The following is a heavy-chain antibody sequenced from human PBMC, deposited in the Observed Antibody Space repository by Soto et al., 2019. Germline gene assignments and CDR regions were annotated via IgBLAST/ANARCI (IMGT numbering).Heavy chain of an antibody. D-gene: IGHD4-17*01. CDR1: GYTFTSYG. V-gene: IGHV1-18*01. CDR2: ISAYNGNT. Sequence: ASVKVSCKASGYTFTSYGISWVRQAPGQGLEWMGWISAYNGNTNYAQKLQGRVTMTTDTSTSTAYMELRSLRSDDTAVYYCARDLVTEMNTVTTDDFDIWGQGTMVTVSS. J-gene: IGHJ3*02. CDR3: ARDLVTEMNTVTTDDFDI.